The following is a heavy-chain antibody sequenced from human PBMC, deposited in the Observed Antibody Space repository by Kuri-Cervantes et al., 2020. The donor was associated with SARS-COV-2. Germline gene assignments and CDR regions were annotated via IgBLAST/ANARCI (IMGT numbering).Heavy chain of an antibody. V-gene: IGHV1-46*01. D-gene: IGHD2-2*01. J-gene: IGHJ5*02. CDR2: INPSGGST. CDR1: GYTFTSYY. Sequence: ASVKVSCKASGYTFTSYYMHWVRQAPGQGLEWMGIINPSGGSTSYAQKFQGRVTITADESTSTAYMELSSLRSEDTAAYYCARDTWRSPAAITGSIDPWGQGTLVTVSS. CDR3: ARDTWRSPAAITGSIDP.